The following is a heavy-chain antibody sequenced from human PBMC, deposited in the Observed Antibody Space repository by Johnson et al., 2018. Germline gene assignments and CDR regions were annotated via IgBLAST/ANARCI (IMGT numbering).Heavy chain of an antibody. CDR3: ARGGSLAASYYYYYMDV. J-gene: IGHJ6*03. V-gene: IGHV1-69*12. Sequence: QVQLVQSGAEVKKPGSSVKVSCKASGGTFSSYAISWVRQAPGQGLEWLGGIIPIFGTANYSQKFQGRVTITADESTNTAYMELSSLRSEDTAVYYCARGGSLAASYYYYYMDVWGKGTTVTVSS. CDR1: GGTFSSYA. D-gene: IGHD2-15*01. CDR2: IIPIFGTA.